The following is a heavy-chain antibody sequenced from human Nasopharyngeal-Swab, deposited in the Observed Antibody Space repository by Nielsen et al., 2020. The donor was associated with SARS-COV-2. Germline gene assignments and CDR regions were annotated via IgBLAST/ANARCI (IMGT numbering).Heavy chain of an antibody. CDR1: GYTFTSYD. V-gene: IGHV1-8*01. CDR2: MNPNSGNT. Sequence: ASVKVSCKASGYTFTSYDINWVRQATGQGLEWMGWMNPNSGNTGYAQKFQGRVTTTRNTSISTAYMELSSLRSEDTAVYYCARGGPIYGSGSYRFDYWGQGTLVTVAS. J-gene: IGHJ4*02. CDR3: ARGGPIYGSGSYRFDY. D-gene: IGHD3-10*01.